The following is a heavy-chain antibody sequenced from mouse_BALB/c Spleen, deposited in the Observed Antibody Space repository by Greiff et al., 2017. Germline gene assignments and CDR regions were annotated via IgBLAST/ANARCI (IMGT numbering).Heavy chain of an antibody. J-gene: IGHJ3*01. V-gene: IGHV5-6-5*01. CDR3: ARGGRYGFAY. CDR1: GFTFSSYA. Sequence: EVMLVESGGGLVKPGGSLTLSCAASGFTFSSYAMSWVRQTPEKRLEWVASISSGGSTYYPDSVKGRFTISRDNARNILYLQMSSLRSEDTAMYYCARGGRYGFAYWGQGTLVTVSA. D-gene: IGHD2-14*01. CDR2: ISSGGST.